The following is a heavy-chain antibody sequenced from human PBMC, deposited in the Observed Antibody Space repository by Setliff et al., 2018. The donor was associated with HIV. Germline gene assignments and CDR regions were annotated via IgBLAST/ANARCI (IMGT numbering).Heavy chain of an antibody. CDR1: GFSLSNARMG. J-gene: IGHJ4*02. Sequence: SGPTLVNPTETLTLTCTVSGFSLSNARMGVSWIRQPPGKALEWLAHIFSNDEKSYSTSLKSRLTISKDTSKSQVVLTMTNMDPVDTATYYCTHKKPGGLARFDYWGQGTLVTVSS. V-gene: IGHV2-26*01. CDR3: THKKPGGLARFDY. D-gene: IGHD3-9*01. CDR2: IFSNDEK.